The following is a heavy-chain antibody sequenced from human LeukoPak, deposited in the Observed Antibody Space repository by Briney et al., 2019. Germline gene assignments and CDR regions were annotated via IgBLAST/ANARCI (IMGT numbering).Heavy chain of an antibody. J-gene: IGHJ6*02. CDR2: IYYSGST. V-gene: IGHV4-31*03. CDR1: GGSISSGGYY. D-gene: IGHD3-3*01. Sequence: PSETLSLTCTVSGGSISSGGYYWSWLRQHPGTGLEWIGYIYYSGSTYYNPSLKSRVTISVDTSKNQFSLKLSSVTAADTAVYYCARDFFWSGYPIMDVGGQGTTVTVSS. CDR3: ARDFFWSGYPIMDV.